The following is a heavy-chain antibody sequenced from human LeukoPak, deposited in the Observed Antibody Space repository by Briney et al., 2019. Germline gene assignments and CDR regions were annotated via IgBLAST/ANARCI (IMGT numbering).Heavy chain of an antibody. CDR3: ARGVTGGWYGDFQH. V-gene: IGHV4-39*07. D-gene: IGHD6-19*01. J-gene: IGHJ1*01. CDR2: IYYSGST. Sequence: SETLSLTCTVSGGSIGSSSYYWGWIRQPPGKGLEWIGSIYYSGSTYYNPSLKSRVTISVDTSKNQFSLKLSSVTAADTAVYYCARGVTGGWYGDFQHWGQGTLVTVSS. CDR1: GGSIGSSSYY.